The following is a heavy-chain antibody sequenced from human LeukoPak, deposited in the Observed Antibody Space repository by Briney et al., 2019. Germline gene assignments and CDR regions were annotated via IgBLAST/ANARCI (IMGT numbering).Heavy chain of an antibody. CDR1: GYTFTSYS. D-gene: IGHD2-15*01. Sequence: ASVKVSCKASGYTFTSYSISRVQQAPGHGLEWMGWISAYNGNTIYAQKVKGRVTMTTDTSTSTAYMELRSLKSDDTAVYYCARASYCSDGSCYSDYWGQGTLVTVSS. CDR2: ISAYNGNT. J-gene: IGHJ4*02. CDR3: ARASYCSDGSCYSDY. V-gene: IGHV1-18*01.